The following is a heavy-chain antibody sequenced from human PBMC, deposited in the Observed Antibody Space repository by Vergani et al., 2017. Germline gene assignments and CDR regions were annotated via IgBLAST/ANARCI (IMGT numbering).Heavy chain of an antibody. J-gene: IGHJ4*02. CDR1: GFTFDDYT. CDR2: ISWDGGST. CDR3: ARDRSSRYPPYYFDY. D-gene: IGHD1-14*01. Sequence: EVQMVESGGGLVKPGGSLRLSCAASGFTFDDYTMHWVRQAPGKGLEWVSLISWDGGSTYYADSVKGRFTISRDNAKNSLYLQMNSLRAEDTAVYYCARDRSSRYPPYYFDYWGQGTLVTVSS. V-gene: IGHV3-43*01.